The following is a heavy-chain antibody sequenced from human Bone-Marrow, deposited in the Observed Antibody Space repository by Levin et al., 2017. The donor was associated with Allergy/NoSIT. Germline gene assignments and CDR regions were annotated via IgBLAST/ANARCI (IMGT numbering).Heavy chain of an antibody. D-gene: IGHD6-13*01. Sequence: GGSLRLSCAASGLTFSSYEMNWVRQAPGKGLEWVSYISSGGSTAYYADSVKGRFTISRDNAKNSLYLQMNSLRAEDTAVYFCAREIPAAVHYYYGMDVWGQGTTVTVSS. V-gene: IGHV3-48*03. CDR3: AREIPAAVHYYYGMDV. J-gene: IGHJ6*02. CDR1: GLTFSSYE. CDR2: ISSGGSTA.